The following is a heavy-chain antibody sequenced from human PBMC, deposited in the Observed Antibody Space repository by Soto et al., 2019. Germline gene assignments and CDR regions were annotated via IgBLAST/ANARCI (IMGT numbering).Heavy chain of an antibody. Sequence: EVQLVESGGGLVKPGGSLRLSCAASGFTFSSYSMNWVRQAPGKGLEWVSSISSSSSYIYYADSVKGRFTISRDNAKNSLYLQMNSLRAEDTAVYYCARRPRMVRGPHTKGYFDYWGQGTLVTVSS. CDR1: GFTFSSYS. J-gene: IGHJ4*02. D-gene: IGHD3-10*01. V-gene: IGHV3-21*01. CDR2: ISSSSSYI. CDR3: ARRPRMVRGPHTKGYFDY.